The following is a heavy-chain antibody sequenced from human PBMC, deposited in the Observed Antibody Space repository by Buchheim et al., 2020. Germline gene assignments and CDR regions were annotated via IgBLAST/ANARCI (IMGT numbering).Heavy chain of an antibody. Sequence: VQLQESGPGLVKPSETLSLTCSVFGDSVSSGTFYWSWIRRPPGKGLEWIGYAFYSGSTNYNPSLKIRVSISLQSSKNQFSLRLNSVTAADTAVYYCARRRRCGGDCYSIDYWGQGT. V-gene: IGHV4-61*01. J-gene: IGHJ4*02. CDR1: GDSVSSGTFY. CDR2: AFYSGST. D-gene: IGHD2-21*02. CDR3: ARRRRCGGDCYSIDY.